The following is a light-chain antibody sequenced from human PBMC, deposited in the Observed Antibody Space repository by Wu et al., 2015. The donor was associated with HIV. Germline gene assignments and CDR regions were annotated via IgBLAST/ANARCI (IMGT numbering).Light chain of an antibody. CDR2: DAS. Sequence: EIVLTQSPATLSLSPGERATLSCRASQSVGTYLAWYQQRPGQTPRLLIYDASSRATGIPDRFSGSGSGTDFTLTISRLEPEDFAVYYCQQYGSSPESFGQGTKLEIK. J-gene: IGKJ2*03. CDR1: QSVGTY. CDR3: QQYGSSPES. V-gene: IGKV3-20*01.